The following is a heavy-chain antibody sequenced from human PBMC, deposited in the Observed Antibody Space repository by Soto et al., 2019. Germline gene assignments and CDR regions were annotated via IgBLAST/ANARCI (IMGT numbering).Heavy chain of an antibody. Sequence: SETLPRTCTVSGGSIGSSSHYWGWIRQPPWKGLEWIGSIYYSGSTYYNPSLKSRVTISVDTSKNQFSLKLSSVTAADTAVYYCARHEYDILTGYPLGYGMDVWGQGTTVTVSS. D-gene: IGHD3-9*01. CDR2: IYYSGST. CDR1: GGSIGSSSHY. J-gene: IGHJ6*02. V-gene: IGHV4-39*01. CDR3: ARHEYDILTGYPLGYGMDV.